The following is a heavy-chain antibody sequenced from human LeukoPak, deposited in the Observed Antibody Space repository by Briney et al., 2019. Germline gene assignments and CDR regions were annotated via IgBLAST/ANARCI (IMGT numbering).Heavy chain of an antibody. J-gene: IGHJ6*02. Sequence: GGSLRLSCAASGFTFSSYWMSWVRQAPGKGLEWVANIKQDGSEKYYVDSVKGRFIISRDNAKNSLYLQMNSLRAEDTAVYYCARGPPPYSNSWYYKWDYYYGMDVWGQGTTVTVSS. CDR3: ARGPPPYSNSWYYKWDYYYGMDV. CDR2: IKQDGSEK. D-gene: IGHD6-13*01. CDR1: GFTFSSYW. V-gene: IGHV3-7*01.